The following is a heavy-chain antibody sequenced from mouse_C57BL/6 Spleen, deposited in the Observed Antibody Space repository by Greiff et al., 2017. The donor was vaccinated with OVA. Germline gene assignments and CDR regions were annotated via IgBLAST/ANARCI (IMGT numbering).Heavy chain of an antibody. CDR2: ISDGGSYT. Sequence: EVQLVESGGGLVKPGGSLKLSCAASGFTFSSYAMSWVRQTPEKRLEWVATISDGGSYTYYPDNVKGRFTISRDNAKNNLYLQMSHLKSEDTAMYYCARVDGNSYAMDYWGQGTSVTVSS. J-gene: IGHJ4*01. CDR3: ARVDGNSYAMDY. CDR1: GFTFSSYA. V-gene: IGHV5-4*01. D-gene: IGHD2-1*01.